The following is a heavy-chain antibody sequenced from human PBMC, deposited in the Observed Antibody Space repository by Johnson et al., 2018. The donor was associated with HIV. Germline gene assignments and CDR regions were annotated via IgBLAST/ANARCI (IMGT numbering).Heavy chain of an antibody. J-gene: IGHJ3*01. D-gene: IGHD5-24*01. Sequence: VQLVESGGGVVQPGMFVTLSCAASGFTFSSYWMHWVRQAPGKGLVWVSVINSGGGTYYADSVTGRFTISRDNSKNTLYLQMNSLRAEDTAVYCCARGCRDCDTCYVFDVWGQGTRVTVSS. CDR3: ARGCRDCDTCYVFDV. CDR1: GFTFSSYW. CDR2: INSGGGT. V-gene: IGHV3-66*01.